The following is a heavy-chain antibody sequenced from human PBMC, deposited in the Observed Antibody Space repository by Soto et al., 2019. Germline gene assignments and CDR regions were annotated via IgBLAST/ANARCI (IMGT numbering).Heavy chain of an antibody. V-gene: IGHV3-74*01. D-gene: IGHD1-1*01. CDR2: INDDGSST. Sequence: PGGSLRLSCAASGFTFSMYWMHWVRQVPGKGPEWVSRINDDGSSTNYADSVKGRFTISRDNAKNTLYLQMNDLRAEDTAVYYCTRGPRSTSTGTGPFWGQGTLVTVSS. CDR1: GFTFSMYW. CDR3: TRGPRSTSTGTGPF. J-gene: IGHJ4*02.